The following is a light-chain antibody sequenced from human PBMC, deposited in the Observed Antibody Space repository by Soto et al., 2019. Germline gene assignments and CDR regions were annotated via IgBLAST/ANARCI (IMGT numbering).Light chain of an antibody. CDR1: QSISSW. CDR3: QQYNSYLIT. J-gene: IGKJ5*01. V-gene: IGKV1-5*03. Sequence: DIQMIQSPSTVSASVGDRVTITCRASQSISSWLAWYQQKPGKAPKLLIYKASSLESGVPSRFSGSGSGTEFTLTISSLQPDDFATYYCQQYNSYLITFGQGTRLEIK. CDR2: KAS.